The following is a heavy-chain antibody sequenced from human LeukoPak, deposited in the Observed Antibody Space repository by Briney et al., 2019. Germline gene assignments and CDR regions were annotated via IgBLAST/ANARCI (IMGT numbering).Heavy chain of an antibody. Sequence: GVSVSLSCAAYSFTFRILAMIWAPQAPGGGLGGVLALPDSGGSTYYSDSVKGRFTISRDNSKNTLYLQMNTLRAEDTAIYYCAKGSSGSRPYYFDYWGQGTLVTVSS. J-gene: IGHJ4*02. CDR3: AKGSSGSRPYYFDY. CDR1: SFTFRILA. V-gene: IGHV3-23*01. D-gene: IGHD3-22*01. CDR2: LPDSGGST.